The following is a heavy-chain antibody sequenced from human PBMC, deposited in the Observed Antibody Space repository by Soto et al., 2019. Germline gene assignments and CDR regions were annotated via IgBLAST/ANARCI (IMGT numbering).Heavy chain of an antibody. Sequence: EVQLVESGGDLVQPGGSLRLSCAASGFTFSSSEMNWVRQAPGKGLEWVSYISSSGSTIYYADSVKGRFTISRDNAKNSLYLQMNSLRAEDTAVYYCTRDVAWEPPAEYFQHWGQGTLVTVSS. V-gene: IGHV3-48*03. D-gene: IGHD1-26*01. CDR1: GFTFSSSE. CDR3: TRDVAWEPPAEYFQH. CDR2: ISSSGSTI. J-gene: IGHJ1*01.